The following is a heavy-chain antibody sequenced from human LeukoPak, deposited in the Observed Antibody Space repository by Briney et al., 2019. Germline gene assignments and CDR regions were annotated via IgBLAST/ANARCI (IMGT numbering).Heavy chain of an antibody. CDR1: GFTVANDR. D-gene: IGHD5-24*01. V-gene: IGHV3-53*01. Sequence: GGSLRLSCAAPGFTVANDRMSWVRQAPGKGLEWVSTVYGGGNTAYADSVKGRFTISRDTSKNTLPLQMNSLRAEDTALYFCVRERFGAIVENWGQGALVIVSS. CDR2: VYGGGNT. J-gene: IGHJ4*02. CDR3: VRERFGAIVEN.